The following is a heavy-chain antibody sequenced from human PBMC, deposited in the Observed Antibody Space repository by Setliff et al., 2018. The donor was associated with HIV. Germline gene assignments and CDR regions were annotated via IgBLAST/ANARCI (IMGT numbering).Heavy chain of an antibody. Sequence: PSETLSLTCAVYGESFSDDYWSWIRQPPGWGLEWIGEINHSGTTNYNPSLMGRLNISVDTSKNQFSLKLSSVTAADTAVYYCAWGGTTGRFDPWGQGTLVTVSS. CDR2: INHSGTT. CDR1: GESFSDDY. D-gene: IGHD1-7*01. CDR3: AWGGTTGRFDP. V-gene: IGHV4-34*01. J-gene: IGHJ5*02.